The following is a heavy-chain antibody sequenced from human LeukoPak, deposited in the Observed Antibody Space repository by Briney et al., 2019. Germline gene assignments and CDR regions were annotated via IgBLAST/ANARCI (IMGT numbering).Heavy chain of an antibody. J-gene: IGHJ3*02. D-gene: IGHD3-22*01. Sequence: GASVKVSCKASGYTFTSYAINWVRQAPGQGLEWMGGIIPIFGTTNYAQKFQGRVTITADKSTSTAYMELSSLRSEDTAVYYCASRYYDSSGYLAFDIWGQGTMVTVSS. CDR2: IIPIFGTT. CDR1: GYTFTSYA. CDR3: ASRYYDSSGYLAFDI. V-gene: IGHV1-69*06.